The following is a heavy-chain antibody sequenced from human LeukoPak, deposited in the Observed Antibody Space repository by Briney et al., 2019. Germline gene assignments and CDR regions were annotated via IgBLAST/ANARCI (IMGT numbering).Heavy chain of an antibody. CDR3: AKGHTYYYDSSGYYDY. Sequence: GRSLRLSCTASGFTFDDYAMHWVRQAPRPGLELVSGISWNSGSIGYADSVKGRFTISRDNAKNSLYLQMNRRRAEDMALYYCAKGHTYYYDSSGYYDYWGQGTLVTVSS. CDR2: ISWNSGSI. V-gene: IGHV3-9*03. J-gene: IGHJ4*02. D-gene: IGHD3-22*01. CDR1: GFTFDDYA.